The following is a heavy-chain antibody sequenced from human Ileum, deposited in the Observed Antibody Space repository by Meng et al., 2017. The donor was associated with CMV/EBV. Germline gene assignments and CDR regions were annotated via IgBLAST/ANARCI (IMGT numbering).Heavy chain of an antibody. V-gene: IGHV4-34*01. Sequence: HAQLQEWGAGLLKPSDTLSLTCAVYGGSFSGYYCSWIRQVPGKGLEWIGEFNHYGSTNYNPSLKSRVTISVDTSKNQFSLNLSSVTAADTAVYYCASGKSNLEYWGQGTLVTVS. D-gene: IGHD4-11*01. J-gene: IGHJ4*02. CDR3: ASGKSNLEY. CDR1: GGSFSGYY. CDR2: FNHYGST.